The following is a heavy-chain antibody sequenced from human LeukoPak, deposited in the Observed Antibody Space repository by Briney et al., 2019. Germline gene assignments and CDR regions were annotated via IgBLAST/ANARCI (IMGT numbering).Heavy chain of an antibody. Sequence: ASVKVSCKASGYTFTTYIIHWVRQAPGQGPEWMGWISAYNGNTNYAQKLQGRVTMTTDTSTSTAYMELRSLRSDDTAVYYCARRAPLGATGVLGYWGQGTLVTVSS. D-gene: IGHD1-26*01. J-gene: IGHJ4*02. CDR2: ISAYNGNT. CDR3: ARRAPLGATGVLGY. V-gene: IGHV1-18*01. CDR1: GYTFTTYI.